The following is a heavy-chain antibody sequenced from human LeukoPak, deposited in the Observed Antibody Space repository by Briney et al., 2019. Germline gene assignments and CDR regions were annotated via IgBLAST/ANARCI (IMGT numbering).Heavy chain of an antibody. D-gene: IGHD3-3*01. Sequence: GATVKVSCKASGYTFSSYGINWVRQAPGQGLEWMGWISPYNGNTNHAQKFQGRVTMPIDTSTSTAYMELRSLGSDDTAVYYCARDRSITIFGVVTLDAFDIWGQGTMVTVSS. J-gene: IGHJ3*02. CDR2: ISPYNGNT. V-gene: IGHV1-18*01. CDR1: GYTFSSYG. CDR3: ARDRSITIFGVVTLDAFDI.